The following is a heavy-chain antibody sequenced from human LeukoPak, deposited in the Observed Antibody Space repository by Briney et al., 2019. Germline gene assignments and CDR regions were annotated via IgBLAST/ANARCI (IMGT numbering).Heavy chain of an antibody. V-gene: IGHV3-30*18. Sequence: PGGSLRLSCAASGFTFNNYGMHWVRQAPGKGLEWVAVISYDGSNKYYADSVKGRFTISRDNSKNTLYLQMNSLRAEDTAVYYRAKDFGLQTSYYYYGMDVWGQGTTVTVSS. CDR2: ISYDGSNK. D-gene: IGHD3-10*01. CDR1: GFTFNNYG. J-gene: IGHJ6*02. CDR3: AKDFGLQTSYYYYGMDV.